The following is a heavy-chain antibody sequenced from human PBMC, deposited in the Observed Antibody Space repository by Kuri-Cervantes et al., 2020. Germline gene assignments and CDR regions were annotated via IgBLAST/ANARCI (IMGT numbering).Heavy chain of an antibody. CDR1: GFTFSNYA. CDR3: AREFRGISNH. D-gene: IGHD3-3*02. V-gene: IGHV3-30-3*01. Sequence: GGSLRLSCAASGFTFSNYAMHWVRQAPGKGLEWVAIISYDGSNKYYADSVKGRFTISRDNAKNSLYLQMNSLRAEDTAVYYCAREFRGISNHWGQGTLVTVSS. J-gene: IGHJ5*02. CDR2: ISYDGSNK.